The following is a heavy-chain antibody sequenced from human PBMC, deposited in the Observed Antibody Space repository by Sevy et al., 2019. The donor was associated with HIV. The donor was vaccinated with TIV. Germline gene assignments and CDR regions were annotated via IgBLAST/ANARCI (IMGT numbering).Heavy chain of an antibody. V-gene: IGHV1-18*01. CDR3: ARDGRTGTYLFDL. CDR2: ISAYDGKT. Sequence: ASVKVSCKTSGYTFSSYGITWMRQAPGQGLEWLGWISAYDGKTKYAQKFQDRVTMTTRTSARTASMELRGLISDDTATYYCARDGRTGTYLFDLWGQGTLVTVSS. J-gene: IGHJ4*02. D-gene: IGHD1-7*01. CDR1: GYTFSSYG.